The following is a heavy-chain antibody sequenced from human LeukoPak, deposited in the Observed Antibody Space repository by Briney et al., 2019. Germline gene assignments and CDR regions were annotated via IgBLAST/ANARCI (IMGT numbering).Heavy chain of an antibody. V-gene: IGHV1-46*01. Sequence: ASVKVSCKAFGYTFTSNYMHWVRQAPGQGPEWMGVISPSGGSTTYAQKFQGRVTLTRDMSTSTDYLELSSLRSEDTAVYYCARGRYSGYDAGFYAFDIWGQGTMVTVSS. D-gene: IGHD5-12*01. CDR2: ISPSGGST. J-gene: IGHJ3*02. CDR3: ARGRYSGYDAGFYAFDI. CDR1: GYTFTSNY.